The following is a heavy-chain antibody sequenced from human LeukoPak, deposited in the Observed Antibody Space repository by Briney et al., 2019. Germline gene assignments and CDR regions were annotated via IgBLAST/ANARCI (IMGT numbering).Heavy chain of an antibody. CDR2: INPISGTP. Sequence: SVEVSCKASGGNLVKYVISWVRQAPGQGLEWMGGINPISGTPDYAQKFQGRVTITADESTSTAYMELSSLRSEDTAVYYCGRDYGGASPFDSWGQGTLVTVSS. V-gene: IGHV1-69*01. CDR3: GRDYGGASPFDS. J-gene: IGHJ4*02. CDR1: GGNLVKYV. D-gene: IGHD4-23*01.